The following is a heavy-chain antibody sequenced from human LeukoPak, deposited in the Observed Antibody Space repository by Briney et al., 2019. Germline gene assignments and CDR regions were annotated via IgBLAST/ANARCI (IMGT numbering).Heavy chain of an antibody. D-gene: IGHD3-9*01. V-gene: IGHV1-18*04. J-gene: IGHJ3*02. CDR3: ARDSLRYFDWLLLSRLDDAFDI. CDR1: GYTFTGYY. Sequence: ASVKVSCKASGYTFTGYYMHWVRQAPGQGLEWMGWISAYNGNTNYAQKLQGRVTMTTDTSTSTAYMELRSLRSDDTAVYYCARDSLRYFDWLLLSRLDDAFDIWGQGTMVTVSS. CDR2: ISAYNGNT.